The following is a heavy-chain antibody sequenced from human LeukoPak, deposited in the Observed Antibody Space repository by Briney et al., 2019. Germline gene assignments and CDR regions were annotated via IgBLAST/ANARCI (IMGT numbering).Heavy chain of an antibody. J-gene: IGHJ4*02. Sequence: PGGSLRLSCVASAFTFSTYGMSWVRLAPGKGLEWVSAISGSGGSTYYADSVKGRFTISRDNSKNTLYLQMNSLRAEDTAVYYCAKDHHGNGDYGLPDYWGQGTLVTVSS. CDR1: AFTFSTYG. CDR3: AKDHHGNGDYGLPDY. D-gene: IGHD4-17*01. V-gene: IGHV3-23*01. CDR2: ISGSGGST.